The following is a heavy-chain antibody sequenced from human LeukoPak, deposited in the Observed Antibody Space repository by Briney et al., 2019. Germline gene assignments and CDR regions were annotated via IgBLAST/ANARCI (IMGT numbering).Heavy chain of an antibody. CDR1: GYIFTSYG. CDR3: ARESVTMVRGAPGNWFDP. J-gene: IGHJ5*02. CDR2: ISPYNGNT. V-gene: IGHV1-18*01. D-gene: IGHD3-10*01. Sequence: ASVKVSCKASGYIFTSYGFSWLRQAPGQGLEWMGWISPYNGNTIYAQKLQGRVTMTTDTSTSTAYMGLRSLRSDDTAVYYCARESVTMVRGAPGNWFDPWGQGTLVTVSS.